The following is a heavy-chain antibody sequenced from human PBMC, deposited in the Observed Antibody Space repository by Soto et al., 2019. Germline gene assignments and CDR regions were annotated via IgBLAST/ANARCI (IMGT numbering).Heavy chain of an antibody. V-gene: IGHV3-15*01. CDR2: IKSKTDGGTT. CDR3: TTAPVVPAPVGFGELLGVLPLVY. Sequence: EVQLVESGGGLVKPGGSLRLSCAASGFTFSNAWMSWVRQAPGKGLEWVGRIKSKTDGGTTDYAAPVKGRFTISRDDSKNTLYLQMNSLKTEDTAVYYCTTAPVVPAPVGFGELLGVLPLVYWGQGTLVTVSS. J-gene: IGHJ4*02. D-gene: IGHD3-10*01. CDR1: GFTFSNAW.